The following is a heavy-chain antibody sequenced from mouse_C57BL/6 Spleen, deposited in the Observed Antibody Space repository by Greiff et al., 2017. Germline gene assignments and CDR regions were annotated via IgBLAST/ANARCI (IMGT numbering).Heavy chain of an antibody. Sequence: QVQLQQPGAELVKPGASVTLSCKASGYTFTSYWMHWVKQRPGRGLVWIGRFDPNSGGTKYNEKFKSKATLTVDKPSSPAYMQLSSLTSEDSAVYYCARGDYDDDDDTGYDMDYWGQGTSVTVSS. CDR2: FDPNSGGT. CDR3: ARGDYDDDDDTGYDMDY. J-gene: IGHJ4*01. CDR1: GYTFTSYW. V-gene: IGHV1-72*01. D-gene: IGHD2-4*01.